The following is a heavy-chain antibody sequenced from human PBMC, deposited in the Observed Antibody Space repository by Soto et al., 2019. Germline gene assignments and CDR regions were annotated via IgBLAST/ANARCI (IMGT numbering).Heavy chain of an antibody. CDR3: ARDHLLFCSGNCSHYFYY. CDR2: IADDGRNK. CDR1: GLXLSSYD. V-gene: IGHV3-30*04. J-gene: IGHJ6*01. Sequence: GGSLXLSCAAAGLXLSSYDRHWVRQAPGKGLEWVAVIADDGRNKYYAESVKGRFTISRDNSKNTLYLQMNSLRAEDTAVYYCARDHLLFCSGNCSHYFYY. D-gene: IGHD2-21*02.